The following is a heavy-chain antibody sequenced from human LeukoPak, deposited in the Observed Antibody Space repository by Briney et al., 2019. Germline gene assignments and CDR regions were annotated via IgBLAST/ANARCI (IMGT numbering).Heavy chain of an antibody. J-gene: IGHJ4*02. CDR3: ARRGDGYNWLYYFDY. Sequence: GGSLRLSCAASGFTFSSYEMNWVRQAPGKGLEWVSDISSSGSTIYYADSVKGRFTISRDNAKNSLYLQMNSLRAEDTAVYYCARRGDGYNWLYYFDYWGQGTLVTVSS. CDR2: ISSSGSTI. D-gene: IGHD5-24*01. CDR1: GFTFSSYE. V-gene: IGHV3-48*03.